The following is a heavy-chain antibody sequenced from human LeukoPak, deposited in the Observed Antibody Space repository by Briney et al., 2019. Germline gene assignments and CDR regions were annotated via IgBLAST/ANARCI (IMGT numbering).Heavy chain of an antibody. CDR3: ARVEYSSRKHFDY. J-gene: IGHJ4*02. D-gene: IGHD6-13*01. Sequence: EASVKVSCKASGGTFSSYAISWVRQAPGQGLEWMGRIIPILGIANYAQKFQGRVTITADKSTSTAYMELSSLRSEDTAVYYCARVEYSSRKHFDYWGQGTLVTVSS. V-gene: IGHV1-69*04. CDR1: GGTFSSYA. CDR2: IIPILGIA.